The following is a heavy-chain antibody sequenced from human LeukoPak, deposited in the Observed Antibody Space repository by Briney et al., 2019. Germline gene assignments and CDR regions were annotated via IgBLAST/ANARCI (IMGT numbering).Heavy chain of an antibody. CDR2: ISGSGGST. Sequence: GGSLRLACAASGFTFSSYAMSWVRQAPGKGLEWVSAISGSGGSTYYADSVKGRFTISRDNSKNTLYLQMNSLRAEDTAVYYCAKDGLEVVPAPIDYWGQGTLVTVSS. CDR3: AKDGLEVVPAPIDY. J-gene: IGHJ4*02. CDR1: GFTFSSYA. D-gene: IGHD2-2*01. V-gene: IGHV3-23*01.